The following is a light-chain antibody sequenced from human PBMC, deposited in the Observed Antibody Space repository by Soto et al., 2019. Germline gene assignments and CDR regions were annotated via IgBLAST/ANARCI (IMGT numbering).Light chain of an antibody. V-gene: IGKV2-28*01. CDR2: WGS. Sequence: DIVMTQSPLSLPVTPGEPASISCRSSQSLLHSNGYNYLDWYLQKPGQSPQLLIYWGSNRASGVPDRFSGSGSGTDFTLKINRVEAEDVGVYFCKQGLQSPPTVGQGTKVEIK. J-gene: IGKJ1*01. CDR3: KQGLQSPPT. CDR1: QSLLHSNGYNY.